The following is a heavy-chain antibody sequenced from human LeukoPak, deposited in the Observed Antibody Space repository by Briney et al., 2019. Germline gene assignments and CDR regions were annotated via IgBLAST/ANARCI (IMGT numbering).Heavy chain of an antibody. CDR2: INPKSGGT. Sequence: ASVKVSCKASGYTFTGYYIHWVRQAPGQGLEWMGRINPKSGGTNYAQKFQGRVAMIRDTSISTAYMELSRLRSDDTAVYYCARDLFYSSSSDFDYWGQGTLVTVSS. J-gene: IGHJ4*02. CDR1: GYTFTGYY. CDR3: ARDLFYSSSSDFDY. V-gene: IGHV1-2*06. D-gene: IGHD6-6*01.